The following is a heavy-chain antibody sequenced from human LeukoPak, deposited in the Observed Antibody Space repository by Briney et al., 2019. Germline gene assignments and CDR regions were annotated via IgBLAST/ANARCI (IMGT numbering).Heavy chain of an antibody. CDR2: ISGTGGST. D-gene: IGHD1-1*01. V-gene: IGHV3-23*01. Sequence: GGSLRLSCAASGFTFSSYAMSWVRQAPGKGLEWVSAISGTGGSTYYAGSVKSRFTISRDNSQTTLSLQMNSLRAEGTAVHYCAPRRLQLDYWGQGTLVTVSS. CDR1: GFTFSSYA. J-gene: IGHJ4*02. CDR3: APRRLQLDY.